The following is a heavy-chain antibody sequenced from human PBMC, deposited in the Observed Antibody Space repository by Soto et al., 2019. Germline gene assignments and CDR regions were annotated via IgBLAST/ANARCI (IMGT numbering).Heavy chain of an antibody. CDR3: ARSDTYYYEHAFDI. CDR2: ISYDGSNK. D-gene: IGHD3-22*01. CDR1: GFTFSSYG. J-gene: IGHJ3*02. Sequence: PGGSLRLSCAASGFTFSSYGMHWVRQAPGKGLAWVAAISYDGSNKYYADSVKGRFTISRDNPKNTLYLQKNSLSAEDTAVYYWARSDTYYYEHAFDIWGQGTMVTV. V-gene: IGHV3-30*03.